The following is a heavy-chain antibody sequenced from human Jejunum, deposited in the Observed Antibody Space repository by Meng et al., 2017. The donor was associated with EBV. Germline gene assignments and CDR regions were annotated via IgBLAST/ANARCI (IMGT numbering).Heavy chain of an antibody. CDR1: GYSMSNSNW. Sequence: QVPLQEPGPGLAKPSDTLSLPCAVSGYSMSNSNWWGWIRQPPGKGLEWIGYIYYTGTTYYNPSLKSRVTMSIDTSKNHFSLKLTSVTTMDTAVYYCAKRMPGTGFDYWGQGTLVTVSS. D-gene: IGHD1-1*01. CDR3: AKRMPGTGFDY. CDR2: IYYTGTT. J-gene: IGHJ4*02. V-gene: IGHV4-28*01.